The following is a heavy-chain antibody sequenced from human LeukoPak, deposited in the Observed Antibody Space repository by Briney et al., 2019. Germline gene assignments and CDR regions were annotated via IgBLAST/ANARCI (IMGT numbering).Heavy chain of an antibody. V-gene: IGHV4-39*01. CDR2: VYYTGST. J-gene: IGHJ5*02. CDR1: GDSISSNLFY. D-gene: IGHD3-10*01. Sequence: SETLSLTCTVSGDSISSNLFYWAWLRQPPGKGLEWIATVYYTGSTYYNPSLKSRVTISIDTSKNQFSLKLRSVVAPDTALYYCARHSGSGSLSRPFDPWGQGTLVTVSS. CDR3: ARHSGSGSLSRPFDP.